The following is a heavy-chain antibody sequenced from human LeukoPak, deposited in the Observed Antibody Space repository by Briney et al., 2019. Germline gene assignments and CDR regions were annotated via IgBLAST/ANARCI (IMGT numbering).Heavy chain of an antibody. V-gene: IGHV3-48*04. J-gene: IGHJ4*02. CDR3: ARDKGGIVGAHHFDY. CDR1: GFTFSSYS. Sequence: PGRSLRLSCAASGFTFSSYSMNWVRQAPGKGLEWVSYISSSSSTIYYADSVKGRFTISRDNAKNSLYLQMNSLRAEDTAVYYCARDKGGIVGAHHFDYWGQGNLVTVSS. D-gene: IGHD1-26*01. CDR2: ISSSSSTI.